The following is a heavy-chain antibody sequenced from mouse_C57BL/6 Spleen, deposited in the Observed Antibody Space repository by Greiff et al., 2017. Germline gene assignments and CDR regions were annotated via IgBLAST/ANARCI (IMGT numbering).Heavy chain of an antibody. Sequence: VQLQQSGAELARPGASVKLSCKASGYTFTSYGISWVKQRTGQGLEWIGEIYPRSGNTYYNEKFKGKATLTADKSSRTAYMELRSLTSEDSAVYFCARKRTTVVAVAKECWGQGTSVTVSS. CDR1: GYTFTSYG. V-gene: IGHV1-81*01. CDR3: ARKRTTVVAVAKEC. J-gene: IGHJ4*01. D-gene: IGHD1-1*01. CDR2: IYPRSGNT.